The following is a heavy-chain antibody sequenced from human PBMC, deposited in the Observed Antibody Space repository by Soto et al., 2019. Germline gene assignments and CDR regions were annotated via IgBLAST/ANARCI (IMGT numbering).Heavy chain of an antibody. CDR1: GLTFSSYA. CDR3: AKAYYYDSSASFDY. Sequence: PGGSLRLSCAASGLTFSSYAMSWVRQAPGKGLEWVSAISGSGGSTYYAGSVKGRFTISRDNSKNTLYLQMNSLRAEDTAVYYCAKAYYYDSSASFDYWGQGTLVTVSS. J-gene: IGHJ4*02. V-gene: IGHV3-23*01. D-gene: IGHD3-22*01. CDR2: ISGSGGST.